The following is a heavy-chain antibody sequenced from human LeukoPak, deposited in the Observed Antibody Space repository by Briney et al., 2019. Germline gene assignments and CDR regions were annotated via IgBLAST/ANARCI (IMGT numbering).Heavy chain of an antibody. CDR3: ARDPWYCSGGSCYSLKNRYDFDY. V-gene: IGHV1-2*02. D-gene: IGHD2-15*01. CDR2: INPNSGGT. Sequence: GAPVKPCCKASGYTFTGYYMHWVRQAPGQGLEWMGWINPNSGGTNYAQKFQGRVTMNRDTSISTAYMELSRLRSDETAVYYCARDPWYCSGGSCYSLKNRYDFDYWGQGALVTV. CDR1: GYTFTGYY. J-gene: IGHJ4*02.